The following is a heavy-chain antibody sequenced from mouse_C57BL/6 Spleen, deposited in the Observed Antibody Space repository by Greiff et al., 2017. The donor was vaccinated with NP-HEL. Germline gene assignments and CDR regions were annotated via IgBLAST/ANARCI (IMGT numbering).Heavy chain of an antibody. J-gene: IGHJ1*03. CDR3: ARYSHYANGRYFDV. D-gene: IGHD1-1*02. Sequence: QVQLQQSGAELVKPGASVKISCKASGYAFSSYWMNWVKQRPGKGLEWIGQIYPGDGDTNYNGKFKGKATLTADKSSSTAYMQLSSLTSEDSAVYFCARYSHYANGRYFDVWGTGTTVTVSS. CDR2: IYPGDGDT. V-gene: IGHV1-80*01. CDR1: GYAFSSYW.